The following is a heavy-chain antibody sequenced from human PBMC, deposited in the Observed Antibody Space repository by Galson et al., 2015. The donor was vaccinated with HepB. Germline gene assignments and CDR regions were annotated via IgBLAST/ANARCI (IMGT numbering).Heavy chain of an antibody. V-gene: IGHV1-69*04. CDR2: IIPILGIA. CDR3: ARDPPTDYYDSSGYPLDP. D-gene: IGHD3-22*01. Sequence: SVTVSCKASGGTFSSYTISWVRQAPGQGLEWMGRIIPILGIANYAQKFQGRVTITADKSTSTAYMELSSLRSEDTAVYYCARDPPTDYYDSSGYPLDPWGQGTLVTVSS. J-gene: IGHJ5*02. CDR1: GGTFSSYT.